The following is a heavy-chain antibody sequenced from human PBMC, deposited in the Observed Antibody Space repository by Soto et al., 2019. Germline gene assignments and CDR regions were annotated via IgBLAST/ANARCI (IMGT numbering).Heavy chain of an antibody. V-gene: IGHV4-34*01. Sequence: PSETLSLTCAVYGGSFSGYYWSWIRQPPGKGLEWIGEINHSGSTNYNPSLKSRVTISVDTSKNQFSLKLSSVTAADTAVYYCARGRGSWYLYKTVYWYFDLWGRGTLVT. CDR3: ARGRGSWYLYKTVYWYFDL. D-gene: IGHD6-13*01. CDR2: INHSGST. CDR1: GGSFSGYY. J-gene: IGHJ2*01.